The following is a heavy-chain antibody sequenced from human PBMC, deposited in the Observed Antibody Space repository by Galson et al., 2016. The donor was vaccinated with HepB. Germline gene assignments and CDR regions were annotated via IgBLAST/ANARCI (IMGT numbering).Heavy chain of an antibody. CDR3: VRDGMGTTPYDV. V-gene: IGHV3-74*01. CDR2: INPDGTKT. CDR1: GFSSSAYW. D-gene: IGHD1-7*01. J-gene: IGHJ4*02. Sequence: SLRLSCAASGFSSSAYWMNWVRQAPGKGLVWVSHINPDGTKTAYVDSVKGRFTFSRDNAKNTLSLQMNNLRVEETAVYYCVRDGMGTTPYDVWGQGTLVTVSS.